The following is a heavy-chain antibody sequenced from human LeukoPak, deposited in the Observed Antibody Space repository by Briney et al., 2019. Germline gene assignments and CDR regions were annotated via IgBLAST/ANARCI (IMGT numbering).Heavy chain of an antibody. CDR3: ARGRDAYYDILTGYKGDDY. CDR1: GYTFTRYD. D-gene: IGHD3-9*01. J-gene: IGHJ4*02. CDR2: MNPNSGNT. Sequence: ASVKVSCKASGYTFTRYDINWVRRATGQGLEWMGWMNPNSGNTGYAQKFQGRVTMTRNTSISTAYMELSSLRSEDTAVYYCARGRDAYYDILTGYKGDDYWGQGTLVTVSS. V-gene: IGHV1-8*01.